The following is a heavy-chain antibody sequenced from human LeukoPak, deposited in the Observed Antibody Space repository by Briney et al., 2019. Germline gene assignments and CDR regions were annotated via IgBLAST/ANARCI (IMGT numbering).Heavy chain of an antibody. D-gene: IGHD4-11*01. CDR3: AKKGDYKNYDY. V-gene: IGHV3-33*06. CDR2: IWFDGSNK. J-gene: IGHJ4*02. Sequence: GGSLRLSCAASLFDFHSYGMHWVRQAPGKGLEWVSLIWFDGSNKFYGDSVKGRFTISRDNTKNTVYLQMDNLRAEDTAMYFCAKKGDYKNYDYWGQGALVIVSS. CDR1: LFDFHSYG.